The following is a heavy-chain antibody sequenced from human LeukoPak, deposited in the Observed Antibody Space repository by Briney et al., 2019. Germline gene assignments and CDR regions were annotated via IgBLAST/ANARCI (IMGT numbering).Heavy chain of an antibody. CDR1: GYTFTSYG. V-gene: IGHV1-18*04. J-gene: IGHJ4*02. Sequence: ASVKVSCKAPGYTFTSYGISWVRQAPGQGLEWMGWISAYNGNTNYAQKLQGRVTMTTDTSTSTAYMELRSLRSDDTAVYYCARGDRYSSSWYTDYWGQGTLVTVSS. CDR2: ISAYNGNT. CDR3: ARGDRYSSSWYTDY. D-gene: IGHD6-13*01.